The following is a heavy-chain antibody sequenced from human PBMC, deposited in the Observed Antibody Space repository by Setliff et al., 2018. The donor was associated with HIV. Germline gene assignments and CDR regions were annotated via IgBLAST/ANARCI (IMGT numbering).Heavy chain of an antibody. CDR1: EFTLSRYS. D-gene: IGHD2-2*03. CDR3: SKVDSGHCDSSSCRAFDY. V-gene: IGHV3-23*01. Sequence: GGSLRLSCEASEFTLSRYSMSWVRQAPGKGLEWVSAIDPSGTYTYYADSVRGRFTISRDNSKNTLYLQMNSLRAGDTAVYYCSKVDSGHCDSSSCRAFDYWGQGTVVTVSS. J-gene: IGHJ4*02. CDR2: IDPSGTYT.